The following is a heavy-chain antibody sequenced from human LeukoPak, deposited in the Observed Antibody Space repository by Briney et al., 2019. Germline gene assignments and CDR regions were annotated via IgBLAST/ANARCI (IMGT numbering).Heavy chain of an antibody. CDR3: AKDHIWNGIAIYGVTED. V-gene: IGHV3-23*01. CDR1: GFTFSHYT. J-gene: IGHJ4*02. Sequence: PGGSLTLSCAASGFTFSHYTLSWVRQAPGKGLEWVSLISGGGATTYYAESVKGRFTISRDNSKNTLYLQMTSLGAEDTAVYYCAKDHIWNGIAIYGVTEDWGQGTLVTVSS. CDR2: ISGGGATT. D-gene: IGHD3-3*01.